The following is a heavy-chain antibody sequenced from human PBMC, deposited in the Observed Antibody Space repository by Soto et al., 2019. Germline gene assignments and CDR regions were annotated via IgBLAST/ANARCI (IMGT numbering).Heavy chain of an antibody. J-gene: IGHJ6*02. CDR3: ARDPSYYGMDV. V-gene: IGHV1-3*01. CDR2: INAGNGNT. CDR1: GYTFTSYA. Sequence: VSVKVSCKASGYTFTSYAMHWVRQAPGQRLEWMGWINAGNGNTKYSQKFQGRVTITRDTSASTAYMELSSPRSEDTAVYYCARDPSYYGMDVWGQGTTVTVSS.